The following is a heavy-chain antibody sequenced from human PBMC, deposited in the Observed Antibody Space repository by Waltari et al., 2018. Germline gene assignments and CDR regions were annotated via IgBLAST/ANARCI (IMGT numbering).Heavy chain of an antibody. CDR2: INLSVRP. CDR3: ARGDYDFWSGSPSNWFDP. J-gene: IGHJ5*02. V-gene: IGHV4-34*01. CDR1: GGSFSGYY. Sequence: QVQLQQWGAGLLKPSETLSLTCAVYGGSFSGYYWSWIRQPPGKGLELIEEINLSVRPNSNPSIKVRVTISVDTSKNQFSLKLSSVTAADTAVYYCARGDYDFWSGSPSNWFDPWGQGTLVTVSS. D-gene: IGHD3-3*01.